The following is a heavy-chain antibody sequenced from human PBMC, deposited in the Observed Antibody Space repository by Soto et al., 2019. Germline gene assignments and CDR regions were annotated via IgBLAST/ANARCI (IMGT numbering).Heavy chain of an antibody. D-gene: IGHD3-22*01. CDR3: ARGLIWGYYDSSGYWRY. V-gene: IGHV4-34*01. CDR1: GGSFSGYY. CDR2: INHSGST. Sequence: SETLSLTCAVYGGSFSGYYWSWIRQPPGKGLEWIGEINHSGSTNYNPSLKSRVTISVDTSKNQFSLKLSSVTAADTAVYYCARGLIWGYYDSSGYWRYWGQGTLVNVSS. J-gene: IGHJ4*02.